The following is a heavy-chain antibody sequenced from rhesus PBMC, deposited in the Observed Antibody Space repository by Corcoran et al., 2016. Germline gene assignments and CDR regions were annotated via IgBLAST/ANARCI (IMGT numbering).Heavy chain of an antibody. CDR1: GYSISSGYG. CDR3: ARGNYNIWTGYYLHFDY. CDR2: IGGSSGST. J-gene: IGHJ4*01. V-gene: IGHV4-127*01. D-gene: IGHD3-3*01. Sequence: QVQLQESGPGLVKPSETLSLTCAVSGYSISSGYGWSWIRQPPGKGVEWVGYIGGSSGSTNYNPSLKSRVTISKDTSKNQFSLKLSSVTAADTAVYYCARGNYNIWTGYYLHFDYWGQGVLVTVSS.